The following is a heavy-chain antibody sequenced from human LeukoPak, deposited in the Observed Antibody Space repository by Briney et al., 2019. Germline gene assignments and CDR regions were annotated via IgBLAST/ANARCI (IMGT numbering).Heavy chain of an antibody. CDR2: NNHSGST. CDR3: VRGDSMFDP. Sequence: SETLSLTCTVYGGSLRGYYWSWIRQPPGKELEWIAENNHSGSTNYNPSLKSRVAISVDTSKNQFSLTLTSVTAADTAVYYCVRGDSMFDPWGQGTRVTVSS. V-gene: IGHV4-34*01. CDR1: GGSLRGYY. J-gene: IGHJ5*02. D-gene: IGHD2/OR15-2a*01.